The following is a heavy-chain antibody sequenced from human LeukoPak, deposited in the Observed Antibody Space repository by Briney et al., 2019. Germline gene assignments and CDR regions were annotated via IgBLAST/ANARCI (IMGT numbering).Heavy chain of an antibody. CDR3: ARTPIYYYDSSGYYN. D-gene: IGHD3-22*01. CDR1: AGSISNYY. CDR2: ISSRGST. V-gene: IGHV4-4*07. Sequence: SETLSLTCTVSAGSISNYYWSWIRQPAGKGLEWIGRISSRGSTNYNPSLKSRVTMSIDTSKNQFSLKLSSVTAADTAVYYCARTPIYYYDSSGYYNWGQGTLVTVSS. J-gene: IGHJ4*02.